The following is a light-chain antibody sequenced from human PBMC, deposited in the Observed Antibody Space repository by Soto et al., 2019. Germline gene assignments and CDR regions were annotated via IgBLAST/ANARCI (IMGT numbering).Light chain of an antibody. V-gene: IGLV2-14*01. CDR2: EVS. Sequence: QSVLTQPASVSGSPGQTITISCTGTSSDVGGYNYVSWYQQHPGKAPKLMIYEVSNRPSGVSDRFSGSKSGNTASLTISGLQAEDEADYYCTSYTSSNTPVFGTGNKVTVL. J-gene: IGLJ1*01. CDR1: SSDVGGYNY. CDR3: TSYTSSNTPV.